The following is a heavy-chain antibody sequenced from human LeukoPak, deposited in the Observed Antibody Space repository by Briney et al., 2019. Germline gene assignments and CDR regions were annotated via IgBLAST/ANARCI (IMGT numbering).Heavy chain of an antibody. Sequence: RGSLRLSCAASGFTFSSYWMSWARQAPGRGLEWVAIIKQDGSEKYYVDSVKGRFTISRDNAKNSLYLQMNSLRAEDTAVYYCARDKHKWDPLDYWGQGTLVTVSS. CDR2: IKQDGSEK. V-gene: IGHV3-7*01. D-gene: IGHD1-26*01. CDR1: GFTFSSYW. CDR3: ARDKHKWDPLDY. J-gene: IGHJ4*02.